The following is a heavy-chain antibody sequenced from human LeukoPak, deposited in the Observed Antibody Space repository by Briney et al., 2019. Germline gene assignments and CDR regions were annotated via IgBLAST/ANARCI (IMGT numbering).Heavy chain of an antibody. CDR3: ASQNYYYYYMDV. CDR2: IKQDGSEK. J-gene: IGHJ6*03. Sequence: GGSRRLSCAAPGFTFSSNWLSGVAQAPGRGREGGANIKQDGSEKYYVDSVKGRFTISRDNAKNSLYLQMNSLRAEDTAVYYCASQNYYYYYMDVWGKGTTVTVSS. CDR1: GFTFSSNW. V-gene: IGHV3-7*01.